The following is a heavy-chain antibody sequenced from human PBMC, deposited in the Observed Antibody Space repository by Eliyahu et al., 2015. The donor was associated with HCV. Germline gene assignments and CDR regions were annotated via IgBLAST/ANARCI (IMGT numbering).Heavy chain of an antibody. CDR2: IIPILGIA. V-gene: IGHV1-69*02. Sequence: QVQLVQSGAEVKXPGSSVKVSCKASGGTFSSYTXSWVRQAPGQGLEWMGRIIPILGIANYAQKFQGRVTITADKSTSTAYMELSSLRSEDTAVYYCARTPETTDHAFDIWGQGTMVTVSS. D-gene: IGHD4-17*01. J-gene: IGHJ3*02. CDR3: ARTPETTDHAFDI. CDR1: GGTFSSYT.